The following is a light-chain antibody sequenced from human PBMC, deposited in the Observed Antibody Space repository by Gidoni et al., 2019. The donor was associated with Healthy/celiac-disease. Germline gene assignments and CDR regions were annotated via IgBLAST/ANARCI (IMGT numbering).Light chain of an antibody. V-gene: IGKV1D-17*01. CDR2: AAS. Sequence: NIQMTQSPSAMSASVGDRVTITCRARQGISNYLAWFQQKPGKVPKHLIYAASSWQSGVPSRFSGSGSGTEFTLTISSLQPEDFATYYCLQHNSDPRMCSFGQGTKLEIK. CDR3: LQHNSDPRMCS. CDR1: QGISNY. J-gene: IGKJ2*04.